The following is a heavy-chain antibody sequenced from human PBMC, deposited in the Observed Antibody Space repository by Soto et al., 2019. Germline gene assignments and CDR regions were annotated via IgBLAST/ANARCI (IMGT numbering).Heavy chain of an antibody. J-gene: IGHJ4*02. CDR1: GFTFSDYW. V-gene: IGHV3-7*01. CDR3: AKGGRQWLVTSDFNY. Sequence: PGGSLRLSCAVSGFTFSDYWMSWVRQAPGKGLEWVANIKQDGNEKYYADSVKGRFTISRDSSKNTVSLEMTSLRAEDTAVYYCAKGGRQWLVTSDFNYWGQGALVTVSS. CDR2: IKQDGNEK. D-gene: IGHD6-19*01.